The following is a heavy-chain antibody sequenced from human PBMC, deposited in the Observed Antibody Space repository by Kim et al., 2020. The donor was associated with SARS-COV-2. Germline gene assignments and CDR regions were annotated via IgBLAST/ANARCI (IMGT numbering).Heavy chain of an antibody. Sequence: GGSLILSCAASGFTVSSNYMNWVRQAPGKGLEWLSVINGDGSTHYADSVKGRLTISRDGSKNTLHLQMNSLRAEDTAVYYCAVLRGALDYWGQGTLVTVSS. CDR1: GFTVSSNY. CDR2: INGDGST. J-gene: IGHJ4*02. D-gene: IGHD3-10*01. CDR3: AVLRGALDY. V-gene: IGHV3-53*01.